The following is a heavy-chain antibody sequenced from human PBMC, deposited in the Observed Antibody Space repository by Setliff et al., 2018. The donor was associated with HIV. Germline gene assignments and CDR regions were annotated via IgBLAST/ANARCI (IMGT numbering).Heavy chain of an antibody. CDR1: GGSINNHY. CDR2: IYISGTT. CDR3: ARRSIVGVTRGFYYYGLDV. V-gene: IGHV4-4*09. Sequence: SETLSLTCTVSGGSINNHYWYWIRQPPGKGLEWIGYIYISGTTNYNPSLKNRVTLSLDTSKTQVSLRLTSVTAADTAVYYCARRSIVGVTRGFYYYGLDVWGQGTTVTVSS. J-gene: IGHJ6*02. D-gene: IGHD1-26*01.